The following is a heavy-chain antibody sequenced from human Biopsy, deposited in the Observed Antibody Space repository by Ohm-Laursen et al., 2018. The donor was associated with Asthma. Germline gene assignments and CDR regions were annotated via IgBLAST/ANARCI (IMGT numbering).Heavy chain of an antibody. V-gene: IGHV1-69*13. J-gene: IGHJ3*02. CDR2: LIPVLGTP. CDR1: GDSFSNYA. D-gene: IGHD3-9*01. CDR3: ARTYYDFLTGQVHDAFAM. Sequence: SVKVSCKASGDSFSNYAISWVRQAPGQGLEWMGGLIPVLGTPDHAQMFEGRVTITADESTSTAYMDLSSLRSEDTAVYYCARTYYDFLTGQVHDAFAMWGQGTMVTVSS.